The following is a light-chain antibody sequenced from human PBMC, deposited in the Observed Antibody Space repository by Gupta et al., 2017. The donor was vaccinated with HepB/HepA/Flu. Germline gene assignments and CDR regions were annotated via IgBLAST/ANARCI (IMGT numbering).Light chain of an antibody. Sequence: DIVMTQTPLSLSVTPGQPASISCKSSESLLDSNGKTYVYWYLQKAGQPPQLLIDEVSNRFSGGQDRFSGSGSGKDGTLKSSRVEAEDVGTDYGKQSMQQPKTCGQGTKVEI. CDR2: EVS. CDR1: ESLLDSNGKTY. J-gene: IGKJ1*01. CDR3: KQSMQQPKT. V-gene: IGKV2D-29*01.